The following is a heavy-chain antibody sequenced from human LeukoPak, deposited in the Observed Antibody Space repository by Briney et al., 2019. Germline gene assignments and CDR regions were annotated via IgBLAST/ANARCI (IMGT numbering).Heavy chain of an antibody. CDR1: GGSISSYY. CDR3: ARDSAVLLWFGELDDY. Sequence: PSETLSLTCTVSGGSISSYYWSWIRQPPGKGLGWIGYIYYSGSTNYNPSLKSRVTISVDTSKNQFSLKLSSVTAADTAVYYCARDSAVLLWFGELDDYWGQGTLVTVSS. J-gene: IGHJ4*02. CDR2: IYYSGST. D-gene: IGHD3-10*01. V-gene: IGHV4-59*01.